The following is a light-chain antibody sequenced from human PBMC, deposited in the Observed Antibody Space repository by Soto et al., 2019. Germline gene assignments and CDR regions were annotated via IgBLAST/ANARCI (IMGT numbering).Light chain of an antibody. CDR1: QPVGSAY. J-gene: IGKJ1*01. Sequence: EIVLTQSPGTLSLSPGDRATLSCRASQPVGSAYLAWYRQTLGQAPRPLIYATSSRATGISDRFSGSGSGTEFTLTISRLEPEDFAIYYCHQHGVSPWTFGQGTKVDIK. V-gene: IGKV3-20*01. CDR2: ATS. CDR3: HQHGVSPWT.